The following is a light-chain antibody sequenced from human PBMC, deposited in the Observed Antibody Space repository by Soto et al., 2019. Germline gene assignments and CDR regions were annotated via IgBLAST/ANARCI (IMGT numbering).Light chain of an antibody. J-gene: IGKJ2*01. Sequence: DIQMIQSPSTLSASVGDRVIITCRPSQIISPWLAWYQQKPGRAPKLLIYKASSLQSGVPSRFSGSGSGTEFTLTISSLQPDDFATYYCQQYNSYSGYIFGQGTKVEIK. CDR2: KAS. V-gene: IGKV1-5*03. CDR3: QQYNSYSGYI. CDR1: QIISPW.